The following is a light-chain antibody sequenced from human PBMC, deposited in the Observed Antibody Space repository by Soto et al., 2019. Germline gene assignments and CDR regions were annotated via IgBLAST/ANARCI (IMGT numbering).Light chain of an antibody. V-gene: IGKV1-33*01. Sequence: DIQMTQSPSSLSASVGDRVTITCQASQDISNYLNWYQQKPGKAPKLLIYDASNLETGVPPRFSGSGSGTDFTFTISSLQPEDIATYYCQQYDNSITFGQGTRLEIK. CDR3: QQYDNSIT. J-gene: IGKJ5*01. CDR1: QDISNY. CDR2: DAS.